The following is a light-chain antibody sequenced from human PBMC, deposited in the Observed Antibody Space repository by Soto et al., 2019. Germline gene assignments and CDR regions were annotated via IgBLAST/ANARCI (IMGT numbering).Light chain of an antibody. CDR1: SSDVDAYNY. V-gene: IGLV2-11*01. Sequence: QSALTQPRSVSGSPGQSVTISCTGTSSDVDAYNYVSWYQQHPGNAPKLIIFDVNKRPSGVPDRFSGSKSDNTASLTISGLHVEDEADYFCCSYGGRYTGVFGGGTQLTVL. CDR2: DVN. CDR3: CSYGGRYTGV. J-gene: IGLJ3*02.